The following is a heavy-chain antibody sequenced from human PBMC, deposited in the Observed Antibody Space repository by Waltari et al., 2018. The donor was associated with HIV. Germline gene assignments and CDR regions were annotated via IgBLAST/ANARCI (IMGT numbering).Heavy chain of an antibody. V-gene: IGHV1-2*02. CDR3: VREFRTDPGDYGGE. Sequence: QVQLVQSGAEVKKPGASLMISCKASGYKFGGQYMHWGRQAPGKGPEWMGWINPNSGGRNYAEKFQGRVTMTSDTSTDTAYLGLNSLTSDDTAVYYCVREFRTDPGDYGGEWGPGTLVTVSS. J-gene: IGHJ4*02. D-gene: IGHD4-17*01. CDR2: INPNSGGR. CDR1: GYKFGGQY.